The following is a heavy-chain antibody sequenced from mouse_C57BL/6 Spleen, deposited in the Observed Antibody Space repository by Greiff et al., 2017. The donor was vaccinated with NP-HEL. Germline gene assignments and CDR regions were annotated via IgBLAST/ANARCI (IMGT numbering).Heavy chain of an antibody. CDR1: GYTFTSYW. V-gene: IGHV1-61*01. J-gene: IGHJ3*01. CDR2: IYPSDSET. Sequence: VQLQQPGAELVRPGSSVKLSCKASGYTFTSYWMDWVKQRPGQGLEWIGNIYPSDSETHYNQKFKDKATLTVDKSSSTAYMQLSSLTSEDSAVDYCARLQTGSWFAYWGQGTLVTVSA. CDR3: ARLQTGSWFAY. D-gene: IGHD4-1*01.